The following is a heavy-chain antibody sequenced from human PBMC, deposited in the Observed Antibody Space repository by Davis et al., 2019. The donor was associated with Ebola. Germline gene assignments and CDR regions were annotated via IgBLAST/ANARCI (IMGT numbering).Heavy chain of an antibody. CDR3: AAYDSTFRNY. CDR1: GFSFGDYA. V-gene: IGHV3-43D*03. J-gene: IGHJ4*02. CDR2: ISWDGRST. Sequence: GESLKISCAASGFSFGDYAMHWVRQAPGKGLEWVSLISWDGRSTAYAESVMGRFSISRDNSKKFLYLQMNSLRAEDTALYYCAAYDSTFRNYWGQGTLVTVSS. D-gene: IGHD3-22*01.